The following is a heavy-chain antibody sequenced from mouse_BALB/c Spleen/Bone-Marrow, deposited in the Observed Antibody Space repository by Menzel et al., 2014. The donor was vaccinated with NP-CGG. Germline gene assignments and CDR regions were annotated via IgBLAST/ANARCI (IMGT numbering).Heavy chain of an antibody. CDR3: ARDYYGSSYGSAY. CDR1: GYSFTGYT. V-gene: IGHV1-18*01. CDR2: INPYNGGT. Sequence: EVKLVESGPELVKPGASMKISCKASGYSFTGYTMNWVKQSHGKNLEWIGLINPYNGGTGYNQKFKGKATLTVDKSSSTAYMELLSLTSEDSAVYYCARDYYGSSYGSAYWGQGTLVTVSA. D-gene: IGHD1-1*01. J-gene: IGHJ3*01.